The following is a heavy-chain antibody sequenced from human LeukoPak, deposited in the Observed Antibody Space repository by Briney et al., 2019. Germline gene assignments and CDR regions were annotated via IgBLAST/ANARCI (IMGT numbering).Heavy chain of an antibody. D-gene: IGHD2-2*01. V-gene: IGHV3-9*01. J-gene: IGHJ6*03. CDR2: ISWNSGSI. Sequence: GGSLRLSCAASGFTFDDYAMHWVRQAPGKGLEWVSGISWNSGSIGYADSVKGRFTISRDNAKNSLYLQMNSLSAEDTAVYYCGRAGPVTKDHFMDVWGKGTTVTVSS. CDR3: GRAGPVTKDHFMDV. CDR1: GFTFDDYA.